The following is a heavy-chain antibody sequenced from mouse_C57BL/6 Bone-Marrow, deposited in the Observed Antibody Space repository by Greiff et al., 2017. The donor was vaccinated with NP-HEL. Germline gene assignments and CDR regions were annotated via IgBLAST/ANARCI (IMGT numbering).Heavy chain of an antibody. CDR2: IDPENGDT. V-gene: IGHV14-4*01. J-gene: IGHJ3*01. D-gene: IGHD2-3*01. CDR3: THDGYYVFAY. CDR1: GFNIKDDY. Sequence: EVQLQQSGAELVRPGASVKLSCTASGFNIKDDYMHWVKQRPEQGLEWIGWIDPENGDTEYASKFQGKATITADTSSNTAYLQRSSLTSEDTAVYYCTHDGYYVFAYWGQGTLVTVSA.